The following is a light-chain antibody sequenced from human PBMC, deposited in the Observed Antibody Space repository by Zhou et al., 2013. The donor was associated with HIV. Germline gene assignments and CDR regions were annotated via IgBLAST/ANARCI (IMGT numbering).Light chain of an antibody. Sequence: DTVMTQSPLSLPVTPGEPASISCRSSQSLLHGDGYTYLDWYLQKPGQSPQLLIYWGSNRASGVPDRFSGSGSGTDFTLKINRVEAEDVGVYYCMQGTHWPPITFGQGTRLEIK. J-gene: IGKJ5*01. V-gene: IGKV2-28*01. CDR1: QSLLHGDGYTY. CDR3: MQGTHWPPIT. CDR2: WGS.